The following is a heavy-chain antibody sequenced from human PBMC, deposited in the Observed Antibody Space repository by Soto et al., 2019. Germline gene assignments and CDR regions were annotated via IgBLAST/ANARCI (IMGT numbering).Heavy chain of an antibody. CDR3: LRDPAGGGGHYYLLDY. CDR2: ISYYVSNK. CDR1: GFTFSTFP. V-gene: IGHV3-30-3*01. J-gene: IGHJ4*02. Sequence: SLRLSCAASGFTFSTFPMHWVRQAPGKGLDWVAVISYYVSNKYYADSVKGRFNISRDNSKNTLYLQMNSLRSEDTAVYYCLRDPAGGGGHYYLLDYWGQGTLVTVSS. D-gene: IGHD3-22*01.